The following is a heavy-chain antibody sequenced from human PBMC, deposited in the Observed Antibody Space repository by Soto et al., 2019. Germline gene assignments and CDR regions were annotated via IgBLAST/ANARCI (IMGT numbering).Heavy chain of an antibody. Sequence: SETLSLTCAVSGGSISSGGYSWSWIRQPPGKGLEWIGYIYHSGSTYYNPSLKSRVTISVDRSKNQFSLKLSSVTAADTAVYYCARVDGYSSSHWFDPWGQGTLVTVS. J-gene: IGHJ5*02. CDR2: IYHSGST. V-gene: IGHV4-30-2*01. D-gene: IGHD6-13*01. CDR1: GGSISSGGYS. CDR3: ARVDGYSSSHWFDP.